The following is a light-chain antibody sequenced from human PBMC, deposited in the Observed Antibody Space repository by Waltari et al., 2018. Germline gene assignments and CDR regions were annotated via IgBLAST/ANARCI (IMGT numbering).Light chain of an antibody. CDR3: CSYAGSSLHVV. CDR2: GGR. J-gene: IGLJ2*01. Sequence: QSALTQPASVSGSPGQSITISCTANSSDVGSSRFVPWYHEHPGKAPKLMISGGRSRPSGIFNRVSGLKSGNTAALTISGLRAVDEADYYCCSYAGSSLHVVFGGGTKLTVL. V-gene: IGLV2-23*01. CDR1: SSDVGSSRF.